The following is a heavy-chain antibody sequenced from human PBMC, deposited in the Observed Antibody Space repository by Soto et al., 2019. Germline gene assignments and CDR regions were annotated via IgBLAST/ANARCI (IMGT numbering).Heavy chain of an antibody. CDR2: IYPGDSDT. D-gene: IGHD1-20*01. Sequence: PGESLKISCKGSGYSFTSYWIGWVRQMPGKGLEWMGIIYPGDSDTRYSPSFQGQVTISADKSISTAYLQWSSLKASDTAMYYCARGRYNWNLYYYYGLAVWGQGTTVTVSS. J-gene: IGHJ6*02. CDR3: ARGRYNWNLYYYYGLAV. CDR1: GYSFTSYW. V-gene: IGHV5-51*01.